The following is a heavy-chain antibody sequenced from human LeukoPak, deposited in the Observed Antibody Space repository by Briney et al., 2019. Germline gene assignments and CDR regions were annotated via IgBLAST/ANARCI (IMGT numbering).Heavy chain of an antibody. CDR3: ARDRSGWDFDY. V-gene: IGHV3-30*03. J-gene: IGHJ4*02. Sequence: GGSLRLSCAGSGFTFSNYGMHWVRQAPGKGPEWVAVISYDGTNKYYADSVKGRFTISRDNSKNTVYLQMNSLRAEDTAVYYCARDRSGWDFDYWGQGTLVTVSS. CDR2: ISYDGTNK. D-gene: IGHD6-19*01. CDR1: GFTFSNYG.